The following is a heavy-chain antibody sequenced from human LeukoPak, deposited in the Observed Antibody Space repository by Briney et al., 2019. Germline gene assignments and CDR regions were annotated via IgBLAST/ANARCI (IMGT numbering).Heavy chain of an antibody. D-gene: IGHD3-10*01. CDR1: GFTFSNFA. V-gene: IGHV3-30-3*01. Sequence: GGSLRLSYAGSGFTFSNFAMHWVRQAPGKGLEWVAVMSFNGDNYYYADSVNGRFTISRDNPNNALYLQMNSLRVDDTAVYYCVRDPRREYYYGSGSFLDYWGQGTLVTVSS. CDR2: MSFNGDNY. CDR3: VRDPRREYYYGSGSFLDY. J-gene: IGHJ4*02.